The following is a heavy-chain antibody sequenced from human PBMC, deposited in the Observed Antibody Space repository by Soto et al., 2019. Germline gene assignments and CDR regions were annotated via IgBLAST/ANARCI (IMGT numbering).Heavy chain of an antibody. CDR3: ARGVAPNWFDP. D-gene: IGHD2-15*01. Sequence: GGSLRLSCAASGFTFSSYAMSWVRQAPGKGLEWVSAISGSGGSTYYADSVKGRSTISRDNSKNTLYLQMNSLRAEDTAVYYCARGVAPNWFDPWGQGTLVTVSS. CDR2: ISGSGGST. CDR1: GFTFSSYA. V-gene: IGHV3-23*01. J-gene: IGHJ5*02.